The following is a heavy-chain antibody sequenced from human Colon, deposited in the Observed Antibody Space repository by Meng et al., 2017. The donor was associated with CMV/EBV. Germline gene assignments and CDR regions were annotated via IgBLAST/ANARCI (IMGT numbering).Heavy chain of an antibody. CDR3: ASDYYDISGNGH. CDR1: GFTCSSYG. V-gene: IGHV3-30*04. Sequence: CAASGFTCSSYGSHWVRQAQGKGLEWVATISPDGSIKHYADSVKGRLTITRDNSKNTLDLQVNSLRPEDTAVYYCASDYYDISGNGHWGQGTLVTVSS. CDR2: ISPDGSIK. D-gene: IGHD3-22*01. J-gene: IGHJ4*02.